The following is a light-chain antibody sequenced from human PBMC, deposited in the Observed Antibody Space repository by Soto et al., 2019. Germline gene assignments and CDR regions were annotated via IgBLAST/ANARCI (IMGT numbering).Light chain of an antibody. CDR1: HRVSSY. CDR3: QQRSNWPPIT. J-gene: IGKJ5*01. CDR2: DAS. Sequence: DIVLTQSPATLSVSPGESATLSCSASHRVSSYLAWYQQKPGQAPRLLIYDASNRATGIPARFSGSGSGTDFTLTISSLEPEDSAVYYCQQRSNWPPITFGQGTRLEIK. V-gene: IGKV3-11*01.